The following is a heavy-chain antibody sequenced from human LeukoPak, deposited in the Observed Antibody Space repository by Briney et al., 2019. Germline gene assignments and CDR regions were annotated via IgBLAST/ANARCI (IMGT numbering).Heavy chain of an antibody. CDR1: GFTFSSYS. V-gene: IGHV3-48*04. Sequence: GGSLRLSCAASGFTFSSYSMNWVRQAPGKGLEWVSYISSSSSTIYYADSVKGRFTISRDNAKNSLYLQMISLRAEDTAVYYCARDQSDNRIYMVRGVHDAFDIWGQGTMVTVSS. CDR2: ISSSSSTI. J-gene: IGHJ3*02. D-gene: IGHD3-10*01. CDR3: ARDQSDNRIYMVRGVHDAFDI.